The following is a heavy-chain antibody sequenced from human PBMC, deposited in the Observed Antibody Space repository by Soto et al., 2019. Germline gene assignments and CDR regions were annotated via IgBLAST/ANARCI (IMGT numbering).Heavy chain of an antibody. CDR1: GGSISSSSYY. D-gene: IGHD3-22*01. J-gene: IGHJ4*02. Sequence: QLQLQESGPGLVKPSETLSLTCTVSGGSISSSSYYWGWIRQPPGKGLEWIGSIYYSGSTYYNPSLKSRVTISVDTSKNQFSLKLSSVTAADTAVYYCATHYYDSSGYRLLDYWGQGTLVTVSS. CDR2: IYYSGST. V-gene: IGHV4-39*01. CDR3: ATHYYDSSGYRLLDY.